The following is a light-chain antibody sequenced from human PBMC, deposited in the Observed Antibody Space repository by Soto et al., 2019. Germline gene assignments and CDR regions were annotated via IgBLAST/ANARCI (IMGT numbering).Light chain of an antibody. J-gene: IGLJ2*01. Sequence: QSALTQPASVSGSPGQSITISCTGTSSDVGGYNYVSWYQQHPGKAPKLMIYEVSNRPSGVANRFSASKSGNTASLTISGLQAEDEADYYCSSYTSSSTLVVFGGGTQLTVL. CDR3: SSYTSSSTLVV. CDR2: EVS. V-gene: IGLV2-14*01. CDR1: SSDVGGYNY.